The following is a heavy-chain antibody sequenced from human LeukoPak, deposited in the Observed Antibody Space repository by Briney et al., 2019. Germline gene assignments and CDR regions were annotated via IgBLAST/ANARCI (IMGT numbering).Heavy chain of an antibody. CDR2: INPNSGGT. CDR1: GYTFTGYY. Sequence: ASVKVSCKASGYTFTGYYMHWVRQAPGQGLEWMGWINPNSGGTNYAQKFQGRVTMTRDTSISTAYMELSRLRSDDTAVYYCASARSGYDSYLFDYWGHGTLVTVSS. V-gene: IGHV1-2*02. J-gene: IGHJ4*01. CDR3: ASARSGYDSYLFDY. D-gene: IGHD5-12*01.